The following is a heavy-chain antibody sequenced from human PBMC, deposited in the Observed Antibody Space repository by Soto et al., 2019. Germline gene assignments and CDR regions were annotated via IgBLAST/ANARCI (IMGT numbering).Heavy chain of an antibody. Sequence: QVQLQESGPGLVKPSQTLSLTCTVSGGSISSGGYYWSWIRQHPGKGLEWIGYIYYSGSTYYNPSLKSRVTISVDTSKNQFSLKLSSVTAADTAVYYCARGVSLGPNVLMVYAIRPDAFDIWGQGTMVTVSS. CDR3: ARGVSLGPNVLMVYAIRPDAFDI. D-gene: IGHD2-8*01. CDR2: IYYSGST. CDR1: GGSISSGGYY. J-gene: IGHJ3*02. V-gene: IGHV4-31*03.